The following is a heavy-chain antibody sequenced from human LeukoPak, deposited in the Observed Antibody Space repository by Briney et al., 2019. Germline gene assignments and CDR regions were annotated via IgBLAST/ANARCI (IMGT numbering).Heavy chain of an antibody. V-gene: IGHV4-34*01. CDR3: AKGPGYSSSWYGGWFDP. J-gene: IGHJ5*02. Sequence: NPSETLSLTCAVYGGSFSGYYWSWIRQPPGKGLEWIGEINHSGSTNYNPSLKSRVTISVDTSKNQFSLKLSSVTAADTAVYYCAKGPGYSSSWYGGWFDPWGQGTLVTVSS. CDR1: GGSFSGYY. D-gene: IGHD6-13*01. CDR2: INHSGST.